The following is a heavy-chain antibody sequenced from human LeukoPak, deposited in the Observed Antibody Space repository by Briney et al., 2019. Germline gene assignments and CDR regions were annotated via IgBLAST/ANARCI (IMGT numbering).Heavy chain of an antibody. CDR1: GGSISSGSYY. Sequence: SETLSLTCTVSGGSISSGSYYWSWIRQPAGKGLEWIGRIYTSGSTNYNPSLKSRVTMSVDTSKNQFSLKLSSVTAADTAVYYCTRVSEVRGVILGWFDPWGQGTLVTVSS. CDR3: TRVSEVRGVILGWFDP. CDR2: IYTSGST. D-gene: IGHD3-10*01. J-gene: IGHJ5*02. V-gene: IGHV4-61*02.